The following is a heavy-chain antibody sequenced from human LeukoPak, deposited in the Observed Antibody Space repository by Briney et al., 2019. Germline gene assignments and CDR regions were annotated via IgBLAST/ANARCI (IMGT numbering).Heavy chain of an antibody. Sequence: PETLSLTCTVSGGSISSYYWSWIRQPPGKGLEWIGYIYYSGSTNYNPSLKSRVTISVDTSKNQFSLKLSSVTAADTAVYYCARHTRFYGMDVWGQGTTVTVSS. CDR2: IYYSGST. CDR3: ARHTRFYGMDV. D-gene: IGHD4-17*01. V-gene: IGHV4-59*08. CDR1: GGSISSYY. J-gene: IGHJ6*02.